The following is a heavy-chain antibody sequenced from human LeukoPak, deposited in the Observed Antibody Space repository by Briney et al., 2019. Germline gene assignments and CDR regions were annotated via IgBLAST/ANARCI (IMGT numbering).Heavy chain of an antibody. CDR3: ARDRRDGYNSFYYFDY. J-gene: IGHJ4*02. CDR1: GGSITTNY. Sequence: PSETLSLTCTVSGGSITTNYWSWIRQPAGKGLEWIGRIYTGGSTNYNPSPKSRVTMSVDTSKSQFSLKLNSVTAADTAVYYCARDRRDGYNSFYYFDYWGQGTLVTVSS. CDR2: IYTGGST. V-gene: IGHV4-4*07. D-gene: IGHD5-24*01.